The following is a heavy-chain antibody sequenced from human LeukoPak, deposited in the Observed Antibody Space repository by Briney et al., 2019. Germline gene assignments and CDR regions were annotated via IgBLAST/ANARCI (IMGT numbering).Heavy chain of an antibody. CDR3: ARDPGYYDFWSGYLDY. CDR2: IYYSGST. J-gene: IGHJ4*02. D-gene: IGHD3-3*01. CDR1: GGSISSYY. Sequence: PSETLSLTCTVSGGSISSYYWSWIRQPPGKGLEWIGYIYYSGSTNYNPSLKSRVTISVDTSKNQFSLKLSSVTAADTAVYYCARDPGYYDFWSGYLDYWGQGTLVTVSS. V-gene: IGHV4-59*12.